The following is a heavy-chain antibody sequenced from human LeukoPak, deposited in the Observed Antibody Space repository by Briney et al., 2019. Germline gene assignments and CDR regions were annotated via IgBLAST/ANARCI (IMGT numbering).Heavy chain of an antibody. CDR3: ARDRHYGDYSSYFDY. CDR2: ISVYNGNT. D-gene: IGHD4-17*01. V-gene: IGHV1-18*01. Sequence: ASVKVSCKASGYTFTSCGISWVRQAPGQGLEWMGWISVYNGNTNYAQKLQGRVTMTTDTSTSTAYMELRSLRSDDTAVYYCARDRHYGDYSSYFDYWGQGTLVTVSS. J-gene: IGHJ4*02. CDR1: GYTFTSCG.